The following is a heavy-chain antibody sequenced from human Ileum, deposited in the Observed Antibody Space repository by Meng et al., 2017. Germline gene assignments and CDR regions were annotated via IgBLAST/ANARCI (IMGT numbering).Heavy chain of an antibody. CDR2: MNTDKGNT. J-gene: IGHJ4*02. CDR1: GYTFTTYG. CDR3: AREGAYNGGDY. Sequence: QVQLVPSGAEVKKPGASVKVSCQASGYTFTTYGISWVRQAPGQGLEWMGWMNTDKGNTNYAQKFQGRVTMTRDTSTSTAYMELRSLRSDDTAVYYCAREGAYNGGDYWGQGTLVTVSS. D-gene: IGHD1-1*01. V-gene: IGHV1-18*01.